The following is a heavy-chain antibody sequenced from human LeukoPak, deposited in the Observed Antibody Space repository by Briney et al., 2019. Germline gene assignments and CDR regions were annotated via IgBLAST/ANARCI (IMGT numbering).Heavy chain of an antibody. CDR2: IIPIFGTA. Sequence: SVKVSCKASGGAFSSYAISWVRQAPGQGLEWMGGIIPIFGTANYAQKFQGRVTITTDESTSTAYMELSSLRSEDTAVYYCARVPRAYGSGQYYFDYWGQGTLVTVSS. V-gene: IGHV1-69*05. D-gene: IGHD3-10*01. CDR3: ARVPRAYGSGQYYFDY. CDR1: GGAFSSYA. J-gene: IGHJ4*02.